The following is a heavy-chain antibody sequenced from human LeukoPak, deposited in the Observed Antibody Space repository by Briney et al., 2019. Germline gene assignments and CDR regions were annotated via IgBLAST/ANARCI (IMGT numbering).Heavy chain of an antibody. Sequence: GGSLRLSCAASGFTFSSFDMHWVRQAAGKGLEWVSGIGADGDTYSPGSVKGRFTISRENGKNSLYLQMNSLRDGDTGVYYCARVAYGSGSYHFDHWGQGMLVTVSS. CDR1: GFTFSSFD. V-gene: IGHV3-13*04. J-gene: IGHJ4*02. CDR3: ARVAYGSGSYHFDH. CDR2: IGADGDT. D-gene: IGHD3-10*01.